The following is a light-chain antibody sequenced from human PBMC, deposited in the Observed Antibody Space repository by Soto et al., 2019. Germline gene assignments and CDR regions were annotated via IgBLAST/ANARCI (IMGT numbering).Light chain of an antibody. CDR2: DVS. V-gene: IGLV2-11*01. CDR1: SSDVGGYNY. J-gene: IGLJ1*01. Sequence: QSALTQPRSVSGSPGQSVTISCTGTSSDVGGYNYVSWYQQHPGQAPKLMIYDVSKRPSGVPDRFSGFKSGNTASLTISGLQAEDEADYSCCSHAGTYIYVFGTGTKVTVL. CDR3: CSHAGTYIYV.